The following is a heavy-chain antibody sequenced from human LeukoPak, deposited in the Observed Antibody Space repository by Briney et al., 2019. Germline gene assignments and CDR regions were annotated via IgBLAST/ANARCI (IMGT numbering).Heavy chain of an antibody. CDR2: IKQDGSEK. V-gene: IGHV3-7*03. D-gene: IGHD3-16*02. Sequence: GGSLRLSWAASGFTFSSYWMSWVRQAPGKGLEWVANIKQDGSEKYYVDSVKGRFTISRDNAKNSLYLQMNSLRAEDTAVYYCARDPGVIHYDYWGQGTLVTVSS. J-gene: IGHJ4*02. CDR3: ARDPGVIHYDY. CDR1: GFTFSSYW.